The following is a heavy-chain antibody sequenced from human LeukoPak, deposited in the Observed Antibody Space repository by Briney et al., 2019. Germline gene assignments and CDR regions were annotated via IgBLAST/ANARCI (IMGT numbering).Heavy chain of an antibody. J-gene: IGHJ6*02. D-gene: IGHD1-26*01. CDR3: ARSGSSLYYYTLDV. Sequence: GGSLRLSSAASGFAFSTYGMNWVRQAPGQGLEWVSSISSSSSYIYYADSMRGRFIISRDNAKNSLYLEMNSLRADDTAVYYCARSGSSLYYYTLDVWGLGTTVTVSS. V-gene: IGHV3-21*01. CDR1: GFAFSTYG. CDR2: ISSSSSYI.